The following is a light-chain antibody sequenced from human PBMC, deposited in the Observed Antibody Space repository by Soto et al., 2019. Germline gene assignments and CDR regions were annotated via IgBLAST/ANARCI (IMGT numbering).Light chain of an antibody. Sequence: IVLTQSPCTLSLTPGETATLSCRASQTVSNSFLGCYQQRPGQAPRLLMIATSKTAPGIPDRFSGSGSGTDFTLTISRLEPEDFAVYYCQEYGTSRTFGQGTKVDIK. V-gene: IGKV3-20*01. CDR1: QTVSNSF. J-gene: IGKJ1*01. CDR3: QEYGTSRT. CDR2: ATS.